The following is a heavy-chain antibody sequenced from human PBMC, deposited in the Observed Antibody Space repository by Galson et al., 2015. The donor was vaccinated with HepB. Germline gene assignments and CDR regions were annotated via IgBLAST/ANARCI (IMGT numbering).Heavy chain of an antibody. V-gene: IGHV1-8*01. CDR2: VNPNDGDA. CDR3: ARRFQKWFTSWDYYFYMDV. Sequence: SVKVSCKASGHSFTSHEISWVRQVSGQGLEWMGWVNPNDGDAGYAQKFEGRVTMTRNTSISTAYMELSSLSPEDTAVYYCARRFQKWFTSWDYYFYMDVWGKGTPVTVSS. J-gene: IGHJ6*03. CDR1: GHSFTSHE. D-gene: IGHD3-22*01.